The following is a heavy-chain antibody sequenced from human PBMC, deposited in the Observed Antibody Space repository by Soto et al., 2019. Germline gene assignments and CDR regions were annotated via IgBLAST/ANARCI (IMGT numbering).Heavy chain of an antibody. CDR3: AKVPYYYDRSGSDYYYYYRMAV. D-gene: IGHD3-22*01. CDR2: ISYDGSNK. J-gene: IGHJ6*02. CDR1: GFTFSSYG. Sequence: PWVSLRLSWAAAGFTFSSYGMHRVRQAPGKGLEGVAVISYDGSNKYYADSVKGRFTISRDNSKNTLYLQMNSLRAEDTAVYYCAKVPYYYDRSGSDYYYYYRMAVWGQGTTVTVSS. V-gene: IGHV3-30*18.